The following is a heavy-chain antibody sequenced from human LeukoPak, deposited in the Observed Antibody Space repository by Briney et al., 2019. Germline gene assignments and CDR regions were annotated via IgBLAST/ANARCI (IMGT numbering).Heavy chain of an antibody. CDR3: ARASSCSSTSCYSGDWFDP. V-gene: IGHV4-59*01. CDR2: IYYSGST. CDR1: GGSISSYY. D-gene: IGHD2-2*01. Sequence: PSETLSLTCTVSGGSISSYYWSWIRQPPGKGLEWIGYIYYSGSTNYNPSLKSRVTISVDTSKNQFSLKLSSVTAADTAVYYCARASSCSSTSCYSGDWFDPWGQGTLVTVSS. J-gene: IGHJ5*02.